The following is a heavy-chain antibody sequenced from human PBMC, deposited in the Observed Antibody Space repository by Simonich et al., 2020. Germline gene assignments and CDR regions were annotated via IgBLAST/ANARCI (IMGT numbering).Heavy chain of an antibody. CDR2: IYYSGST. J-gene: IGHJ4*02. CDR1: GGSISSYY. Sequence: QVQLQESGPGLVKPSETLSLTCTVSGGSISSYYWSWIRQPPGKGLEWIGYIYYSGSTNSTPALKSRVTISLDTSKNQFSLKLSSVTAADTAVYYCARHDRWLQFYFDYWGQGTLVTVSS. CDR3: ARHDRWLQFYFDY. V-gene: IGHV4-59*08. D-gene: IGHD5-12*01.